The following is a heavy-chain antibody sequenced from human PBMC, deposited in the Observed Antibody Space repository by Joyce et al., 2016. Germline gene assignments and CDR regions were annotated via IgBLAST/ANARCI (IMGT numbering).Heavy chain of an antibody. CDR3: ATWRGSFPFFDY. D-gene: IGHD1-26*01. V-gene: IGHV4-39*07. J-gene: IGHJ4*02. CDR1: GGSISSSTYY. CDR2: IYYSGST. Sequence: QLQLQESGPGLVKPSDTLSLTCTVSGGSISSSTYYWGWIRQPPGKGLECIGSIYYSGSTYYNPSLKSRVTISVDTSKNQFSLKLTSLTAADTAVFYCATWRGSFPFFDYWGQGTLVTVSS.